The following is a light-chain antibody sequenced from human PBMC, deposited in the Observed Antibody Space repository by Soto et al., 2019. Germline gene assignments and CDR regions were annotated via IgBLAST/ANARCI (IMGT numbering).Light chain of an antibody. V-gene: IGLV2-14*01. CDR2: EVN. CDR1: SSDIGLYNY. CDR3: SSHSATSTPIV. Sequence: QSALSQPASMSRCPGQSITIPCTGASSDIGLYNYVSWYQHHPGKAPKLLISEVNVRPSGLSDRFSASKAGNTASLTISGLQPQDEAYYYCSSHSATSTPIVYGSGTKVTVL. J-gene: IGLJ1*01.